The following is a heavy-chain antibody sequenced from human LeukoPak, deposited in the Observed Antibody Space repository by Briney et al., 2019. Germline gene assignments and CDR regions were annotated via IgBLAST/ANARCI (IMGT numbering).Heavy chain of an antibody. CDR3: ARRAWFGENYPDY. CDR2: IRNTGDRT. J-gene: IGHJ4*02. V-gene: IGHV3-23*01. CDR1: GFAFKDYD. Sequence: GGSLRLSCVTSGFAFKDYDMNWVRQAPGKGLEWVSAIRNTGDRTYYAESVKGRFSISRDNSKNTVYLEMNSLRAEDTAVYFCARRAWFGENYPDYWGQGALVTVSS. D-gene: IGHD3-10*01.